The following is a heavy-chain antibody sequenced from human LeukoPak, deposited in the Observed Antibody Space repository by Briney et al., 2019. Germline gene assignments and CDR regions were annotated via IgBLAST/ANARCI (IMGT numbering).Heavy chain of an antibody. V-gene: IGHV4-38-2*01. CDR1: GYSISSGYY. D-gene: IGHD2-15*01. J-gene: IGHJ4*02. Sequence: NASGTLSLTCAVSGYSISSGYYWGWIRQPPGKGLEWIGSIYHSGSTYYNPSLKSRVTISVDTSKTQFSLKLSSVTAADTAVYYCARSGYCSGGSCYPEDYFDYWGRGTLVTVSS. CDR3: ARSGYCSGGSCYPEDYFDY. CDR2: IYHSGST.